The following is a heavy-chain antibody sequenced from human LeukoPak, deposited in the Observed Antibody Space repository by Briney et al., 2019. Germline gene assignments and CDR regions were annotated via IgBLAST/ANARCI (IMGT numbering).Heavy chain of an antibody. V-gene: IGHV4-59*08. Sequence: SETLSLTCTVSGDSISSYYWSWIGQPPGKGLEWIWYFSYSGSTNYNPSLKSRVTISVETSKNQFSLKLSSVTAADTAVYYCARSDYYGSGRGSFDVWGQGTTVTVSS. CDR3: ARSDYYGSGRGSFDV. J-gene: IGHJ6*02. CDR1: GDSISSYY. CDR2: FSYSGST. D-gene: IGHD3-10*01.